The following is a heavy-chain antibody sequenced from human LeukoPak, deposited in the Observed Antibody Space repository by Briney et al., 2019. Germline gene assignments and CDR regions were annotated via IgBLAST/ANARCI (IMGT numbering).Heavy chain of an antibody. Sequence: PGGSLRLSCAASGFTFSSYGMHWVRQAPGKGLEWVAFIRYDGSNKYYADSVKGRFTISRDNSKNTLYLQMNSLRAEDTAVYYCAKVEVVAGLSYYYYYMDVWGKGTTVIVSS. D-gene: IGHD1-1*01. V-gene: IGHV3-30*02. CDR2: IRYDGSNK. CDR3: AKVEVVAGLSYYYYYMDV. CDR1: GFTFSSYG. J-gene: IGHJ6*03.